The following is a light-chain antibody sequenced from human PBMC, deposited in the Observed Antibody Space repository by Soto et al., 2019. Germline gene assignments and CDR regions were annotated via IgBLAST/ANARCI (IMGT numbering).Light chain of an antibody. J-gene: IGKJ3*01. Sequence: DIQMTQSPSSLSASIGERVTITCRASQSISNYLNWFQQKPGEAPKLLIYAASSLPSGVPSRFSGSGSGTDFTLTISSLQREDFATYYCQQSMSNLGIFGPGTKVDIK. CDR1: QSISNY. CDR2: AAS. CDR3: QQSMSNLGI. V-gene: IGKV1-39*01.